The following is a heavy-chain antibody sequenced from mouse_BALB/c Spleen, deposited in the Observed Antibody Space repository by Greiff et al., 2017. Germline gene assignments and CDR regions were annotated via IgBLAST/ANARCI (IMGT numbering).Heavy chain of an antibody. Sequence: QVQLKQSGPGLVAPSQSLSITCTVSGFSLTSYGVHWVRQPPGKGLEWLGVIWAGGSTNYNSALMSRLSISKDNSKSQVFLKMNSLQTDDTAMYYCARESSYYGYPYFDYWGQGTTLTVSS. J-gene: IGHJ2*01. CDR2: IWAGGST. D-gene: IGHD1-2*01. CDR1: GFSLTSYG. CDR3: ARESSYYGYPYFDY. V-gene: IGHV2-9*02.